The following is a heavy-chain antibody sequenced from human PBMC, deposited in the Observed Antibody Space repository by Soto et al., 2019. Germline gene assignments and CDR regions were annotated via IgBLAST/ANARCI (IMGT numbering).Heavy chain of an antibody. D-gene: IGHD6-6*01. CDR2: ISSSSSNT. CDR3: ARDAGSSSFDY. J-gene: IGHJ4*02. CDR1: GFTFSSYA. Sequence: GGSLRLSCAASGFTFSSYAMSWVRQAPGKGLEWVSAISSSSSNTYYADSVKGRFTISRDNAKNSLYLQMNSLRAEDTAVYYCARDAGSSSFDYWGQGTLVTVSS. V-gene: IGHV3-21*01.